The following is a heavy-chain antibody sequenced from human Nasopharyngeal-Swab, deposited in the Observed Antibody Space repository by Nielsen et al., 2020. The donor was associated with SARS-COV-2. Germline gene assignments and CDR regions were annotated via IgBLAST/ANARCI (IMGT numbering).Heavy chain of an antibody. J-gene: IGHJ4*02. Sequence: SETLSLTCAVYGGSFSGYYWSWIRQPPGKGLEGIGEINHSGSTKYNPSLKSRVTISLDTSKNQFSLTLSSVTAADTAMYYCARYSDYYDRSGYFITNYYFDYWGQGTLVTVSS. CDR2: INHSGST. CDR1: GGSFSGYY. CDR3: ARYSDYYDRSGYFITNYYFDY. V-gene: IGHV4-34*01. D-gene: IGHD3-22*01.